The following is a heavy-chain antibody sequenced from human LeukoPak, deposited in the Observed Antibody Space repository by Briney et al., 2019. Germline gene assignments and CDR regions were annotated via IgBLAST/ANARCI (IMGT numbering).Heavy chain of an antibody. CDR2: IRYDGSNK. D-gene: IGHD4-23*01. V-gene: IGHV3-30*02. Sequence: GGSLRLSCAASGFSFSSYGMHWVRQAPGKGLEWVAFIRYDGSNKYYADSVKGRFTISRDKSKNTLYLQMNSLRAEDTAVYYCAKGGVTADYIDYWGQGTLVTVSS. CDR1: GFSFSSYG. CDR3: AKGGVTADYIDY. J-gene: IGHJ4*02.